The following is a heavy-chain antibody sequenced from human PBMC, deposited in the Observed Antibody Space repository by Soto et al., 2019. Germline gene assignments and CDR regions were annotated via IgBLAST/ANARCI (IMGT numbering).Heavy chain of an antibody. V-gene: IGHV4-59*01. Sequence: KTSETLSLTCTVSGGSISSYYWSWIRQPPGKGLEWIGYIYYSGSTNYNPSLKSRVTISVDTSKNQFSLKLSSVTAADTAVYYCARVRTVWLYYYDSSGYYPQDFDYWGQGTLVTVSS. D-gene: IGHD3-22*01. CDR1: GGSISSYY. CDR2: IYYSGST. CDR3: ARVRTVWLYYYDSSGYYPQDFDY. J-gene: IGHJ4*02.